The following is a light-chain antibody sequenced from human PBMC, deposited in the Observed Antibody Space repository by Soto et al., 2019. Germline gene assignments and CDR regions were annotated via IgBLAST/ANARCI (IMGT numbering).Light chain of an antibody. CDR1: RSDIGSYNY. V-gene: IGLV2-14*01. CDR2: GVS. J-gene: IGLJ1*01. CDR3: ISYTGSSTSYV. Sequence: QSALTQPASVSGSPGQSITISCSGTRSDIGSYNYVAWYQQFPGKTPKILIYGVSNRPSGFSSRFSGSKSGNTASLTISGLQAEDEADYYCISYTGSSTSYVFGSGTKVTVL.